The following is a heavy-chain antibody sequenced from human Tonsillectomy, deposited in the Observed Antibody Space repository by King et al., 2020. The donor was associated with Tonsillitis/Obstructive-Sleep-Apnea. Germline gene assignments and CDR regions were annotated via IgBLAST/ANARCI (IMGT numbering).Heavy chain of an antibody. V-gene: IGHV4-31*03. J-gene: IGHJ6*03. CDR1: GGPISSGENF. CDR3: ARTTPPYYYYHMDV. D-gene: IGHD1-1*01. CDR2: ISYSGGT. Sequence: VQLQESGPGLVKPSQSLSLTCTVSGGPISSGENFWSWIRQHPGKGLEWIGYISYSGGTYYNPSLKSRVTISADTSKNQFSLQLRSVTVADTAVYFCARTTPPYYYYHMDVWGKGTTVTVSS.